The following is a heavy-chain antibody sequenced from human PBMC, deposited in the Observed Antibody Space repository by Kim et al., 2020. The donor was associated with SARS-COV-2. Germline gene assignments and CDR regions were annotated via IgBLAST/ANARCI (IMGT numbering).Heavy chain of an antibody. J-gene: IGHJ4*02. CDR3: ARGADYGDPTLLLDY. Sequence: SVKVSCKASGGTFSSYAISWVRQAPGQGLEWMGGIIPIFGTANYAQKFQGRVTITADESTSTAYMELSSLRSEDTAVYYCARGADYGDPTLLLDYWGQGTLVTVSS. CDR1: GGTFSSYA. CDR2: IIPIFGTA. D-gene: IGHD4-17*01. V-gene: IGHV1-69*13.